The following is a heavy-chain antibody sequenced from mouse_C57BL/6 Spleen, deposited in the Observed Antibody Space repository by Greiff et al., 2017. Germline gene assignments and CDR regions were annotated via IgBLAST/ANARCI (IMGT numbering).Heavy chain of an antibody. J-gene: IGHJ4*01. Sequence: EVKLVESEGGLVQPGSSMKLSCTASGFTFSDYYMAWVRQVPEKGLEWVANINYDGSSTYYLDSLKSRFIISRDNAKNILYLQMSSLKSEDTATYYCARGYYGFMDYWCQGTSVTVSS. CDR3: ARGYYGFMDY. CDR2: INYDGSST. V-gene: IGHV5-16*01. D-gene: IGHD1-1*01. CDR1: GFTFSDYY.